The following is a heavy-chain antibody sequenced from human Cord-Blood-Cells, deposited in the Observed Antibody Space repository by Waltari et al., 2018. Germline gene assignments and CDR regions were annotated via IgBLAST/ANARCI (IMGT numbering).Heavy chain of an antibody. CDR2: IYYSGRT. V-gene: IGHV4-31*03. CDR3: ARDTRANWDAFDI. J-gene: IGHJ3*02. Sequence: QVQLQESGPGLVKPSQTLSLTCTVSGGSISSGGYSWSWIRQHPGKGLEWIAYIYYSGRTYYNPSLKSRVTISVDTSKNQFSLKLSSVTAADTAVYYCARDTRANWDAFDIWGQGTMVTVSS. D-gene: IGHD7-27*01. CDR1: GGSISSGGYS.